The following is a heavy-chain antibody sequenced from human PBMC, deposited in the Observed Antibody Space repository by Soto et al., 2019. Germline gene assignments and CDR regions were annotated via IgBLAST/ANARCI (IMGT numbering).Heavy chain of an antibody. D-gene: IGHD1-7*01. J-gene: IGHJ4*02. CDR1: GGTFRNYA. V-gene: IGHV1-69*13. CDR3: ARDLYINWYYPLDS. CDR2: IIPIFGKA. Sequence: SVKVSCKASGGTFRNYAFSWVRQAPGQGLEWMGGIIPIFGKANYEQRFQGRLTITADESTSTAYMELNSLRSEDTAVYFCARDLYINWYYPLDSWGQGTLVTVSS.